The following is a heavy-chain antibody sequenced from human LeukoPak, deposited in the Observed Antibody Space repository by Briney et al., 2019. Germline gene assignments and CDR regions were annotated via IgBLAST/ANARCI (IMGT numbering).Heavy chain of an antibody. CDR3: ARRDYDILTGYSYYFDY. CDR1: GGSISSSSYY. CDR2: IYYSGST. Sequence: PSETLSLTCTVSGGSISSSSYYWGWIRQPPGKGLEWIGSIYYSGSTYYNPSLKSRVTISVDTSNNQFSLKLSSVTAADTAVYYCARRDYDILTGYSYYFDYWGQGTLVTVSS. D-gene: IGHD3-9*01. V-gene: IGHV4-39*01. J-gene: IGHJ4*02.